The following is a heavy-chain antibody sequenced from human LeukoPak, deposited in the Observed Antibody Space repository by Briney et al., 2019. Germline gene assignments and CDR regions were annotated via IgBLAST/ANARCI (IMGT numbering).Heavy chain of an antibody. Sequence: GGSLRLSCAASGFIFSNYGMHWVRQAPGKRLEWVAVISYDGSKKYYADSVKGRFTISRDNSKNTLYLQMNSLRAEDTAVYYCAKEGYNMGFDYWGQGTLVTVSS. CDR3: AKEGYNMGFDY. CDR2: ISYDGSKK. J-gene: IGHJ4*02. D-gene: IGHD1-14*01. V-gene: IGHV3-30*18. CDR1: GFIFSNYG.